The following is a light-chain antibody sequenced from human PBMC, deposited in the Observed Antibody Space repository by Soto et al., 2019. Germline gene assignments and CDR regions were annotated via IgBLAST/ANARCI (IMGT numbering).Light chain of an antibody. V-gene: IGKV3D-20*02. CDR3: QQRSNWPSLT. CDR2: GAS. CDR1: QSVSNNY. J-gene: IGKJ4*01. Sequence: EIVLTQSPGTLSLSPGERATLSCRASQSVSNNYLAWYQQKPGQAPRLLIYGASSRATGIPDRFSGGGSGTDFTLTISRLEPEDFAVYYCQQRSNWPSLTFGGGTKVDIK.